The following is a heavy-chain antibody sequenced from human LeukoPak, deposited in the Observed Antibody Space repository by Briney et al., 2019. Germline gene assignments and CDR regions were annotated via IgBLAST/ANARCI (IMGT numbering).Heavy chain of an antibody. CDR2: IKQDGSEK. Sequence: GVLRLSCAASGFTFSSYWMSWVRQAPGKGLEGVANIKQDGSEKYYVDSVKGRFTISRDNAKNSLYLQMNSLRAEDTAVYYCARAGNWNYPNYWGQGTLVTVSS. CDR3: ARAGNWNYPNY. CDR1: GFTFSSYW. J-gene: IGHJ4*02. V-gene: IGHV3-7*01. D-gene: IGHD1-7*01.